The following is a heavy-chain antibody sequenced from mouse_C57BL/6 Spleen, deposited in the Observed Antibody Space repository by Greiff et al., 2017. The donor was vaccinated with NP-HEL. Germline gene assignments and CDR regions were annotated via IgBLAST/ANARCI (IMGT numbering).Heavy chain of an antibody. CDR2: IFPGSGST. D-gene: IGHD1-1*01. V-gene: IGHV1-75*01. Sequence: SGPELVKPGASVKISCKASGYTFTDYYINWVKQRPGQGLEWIGWIFPGSGSTYYNEKFKGKATLTVDKSSSTAYMLLSSLTSEDSAVYFCAREGNYGSFFDYWGQGTTLTVSS. J-gene: IGHJ2*01. CDR1: GYTFTDYY. CDR3: AREGNYGSFFDY.